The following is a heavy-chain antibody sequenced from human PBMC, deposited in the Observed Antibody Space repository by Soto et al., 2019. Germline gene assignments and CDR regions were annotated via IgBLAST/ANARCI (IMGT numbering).Heavy chain of an antibody. CDR3: AKNPGISYYYYYMDV. D-gene: IGHD1-20*01. CDR2: ISGSGGST. V-gene: IGHV3-23*01. CDR1: GFTFSSYA. J-gene: IGHJ6*03. Sequence: EVQLLESGGGLVQPGGSLRLSCAASGFTFSSYAMSWVRQAPGKGLEWVSAISGSGGSTYYADSVKGRFTISRDNSKNTLDLQMNSLRAEDTAVYYCAKNPGISYYYYYMDVWGKGTTVTVSS.